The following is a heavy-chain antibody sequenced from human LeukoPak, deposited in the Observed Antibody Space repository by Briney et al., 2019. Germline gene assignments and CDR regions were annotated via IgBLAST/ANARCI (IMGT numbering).Heavy chain of an antibody. CDR3: AKFYDILTGYIDY. D-gene: IGHD3-9*01. Sequence: PGESLRLSCAASGFSVSSSYMSWVRQSPGKGLEWVSAISGGGGTTYYAYYADSVKGRFTISRDNSKNTLYLLMNSLRAEDTAVYYCAKFYDILTGYIDYWGQGTLVTVSS. V-gene: IGHV3-23*01. J-gene: IGHJ4*02. CDR1: GFSVSSSY. CDR2: ISGGGGTTYYA.